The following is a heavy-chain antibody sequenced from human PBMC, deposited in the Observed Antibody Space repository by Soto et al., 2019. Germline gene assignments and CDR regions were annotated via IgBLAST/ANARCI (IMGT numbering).Heavy chain of an antibody. V-gene: IGHV3-53*01. Sequence: PGGSLRLSCAAFGFTVSGKKYVAWVRQAPGKGLEWVSALYDLDGTYYADSVKGRFTTSSDSSRTTVYLQMNSLRPDDTAVYSCATWHLQEHAYDIGGQGTMVTVPS. CDR3: ATWHLQEHAYDI. J-gene: IGHJ3*02. CDR1: GFTVSGKKY. D-gene: IGHD1-1*01. CDR2: LYDLDGT.